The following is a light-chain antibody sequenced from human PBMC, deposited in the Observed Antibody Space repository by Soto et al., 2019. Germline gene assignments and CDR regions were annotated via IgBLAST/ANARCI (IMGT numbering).Light chain of an antibody. CDR3: CSYAGSYTYV. CDR1: SGDVGSYNL. CDR2: EVS. Sequence: QSVLTQPASVSGSPGQSIIISCTGASGDVGSYNLVSWYQQHPGKAPNLMIYEVSKRPSGVSNRFSGSKSGNTASLTISELQSEDEADYYCCSYAGSYTYVFGIGTKVTVL. V-gene: IGLV2-23*02. J-gene: IGLJ1*01.